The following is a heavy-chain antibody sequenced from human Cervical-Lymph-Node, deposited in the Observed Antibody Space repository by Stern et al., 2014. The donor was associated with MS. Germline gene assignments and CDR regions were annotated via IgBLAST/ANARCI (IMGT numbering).Heavy chain of an antibody. V-gene: IGHV3-30*18. D-gene: IGHD4-23*01. J-gene: IGHJ4*02. CDR2: ISYDGTHK. Sequence: VQLVESGGGVVQPGRSLRLSCAASGFSFSDYGIHWVRQAPGKALEWVAVISYDGTHKYYTDSVKGRGTISRDNSKNTVYLEMNSLRSDDTAVYYCAKDLGGNALDYWGQGTLVIVSS. CDR3: AKDLGGNALDY. CDR1: GFSFSDYG.